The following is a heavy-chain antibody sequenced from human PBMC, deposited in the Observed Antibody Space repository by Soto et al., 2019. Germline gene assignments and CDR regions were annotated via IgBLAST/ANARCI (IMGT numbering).Heavy chain of an antibody. J-gene: IGHJ6*02. Sequence: GGSLRLSCAASGFTFSTYPMSWVRQATGKGLEWVSGISGSGISTYYTDSVKGRFTISRDNSKNTVFLQMNRLRDEDTAVYYCVKPPVITASYYYYDMDVWGQGTTVTVPS. D-gene: IGHD4-4*01. CDR3: VKPPVITASYYYYDMDV. CDR1: GFTFSTYP. V-gene: IGHV3-23*01. CDR2: ISGSGIST.